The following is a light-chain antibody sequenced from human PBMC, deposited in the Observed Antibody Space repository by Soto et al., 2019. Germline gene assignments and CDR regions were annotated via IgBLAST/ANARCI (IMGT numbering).Light chain of an antibody. CDR3: QSYDSLYV. CDR1: SSNIGAGYD. V-gene: IGLV1-40*01. Sequence: QSVLTQPPSVSGAPGQRVTISCTGSSSNIGAGYDVHWYQQLPGTAPKLLIYANSNRPSGVPDRFSGSKSGTSASLASTGLQAEDEADYYCQSYDSLYVFGTGTKLTVL. J-gene: IGLJ1*01. CDR2: ANS.